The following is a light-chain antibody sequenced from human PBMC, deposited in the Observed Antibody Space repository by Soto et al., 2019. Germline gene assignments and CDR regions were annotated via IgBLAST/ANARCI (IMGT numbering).Light chain of an antibody. CDR3: QLRSNWPIT. CDR2: DAS. CDR1: QSVSSY. J-gene: IGKJ5*01. Sequence: EIVLTQSPATLSLSPGERATLSCRTSQSVSSYFAWYQQKPGRAPRLLIYDASNRATGIPARFIGSGSGTDFTLTINILEPEDFAVYYCQLRSNWPITFGQGTRLEIK. V-gene: IGKV3-11*01.